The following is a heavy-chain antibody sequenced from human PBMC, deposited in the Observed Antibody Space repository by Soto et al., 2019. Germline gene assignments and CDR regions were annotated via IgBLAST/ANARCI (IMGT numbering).Heavy chain of an antibody. CDR1: GGSISSSSYY. CDR3: ASHEGKDMEGYCCGMDV. V-gene: IGHV4-39*01. J-gene: IGHJ6*02. D-gene: IGHD1-1*01. CDR2: IYYSGST. Sequence: LSLTCTVSGGSISSSSYYWAWISQPPGKGLEGIGSIYYSGSTYYNPSLKSRVTISVDTSKNQFSLKLSSVTAADTAVYYCASHEGKDMEGYCCGMDVWGQGTPVTVSS.